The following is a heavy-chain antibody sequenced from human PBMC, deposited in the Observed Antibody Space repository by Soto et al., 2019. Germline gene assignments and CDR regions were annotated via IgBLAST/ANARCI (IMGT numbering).Heavy chain of an antibody. CDR2: MYYSGTT. Sequence: SETLSLTCTVSGGSISSNSYYWGWIRQPPGKGLEFIGSMYYSGTTYYNPSLKSRVTISVDTSKNQFTLKLISVTAADTAVYYCAVVDSTGNWFDPWGEGALVTVSS. J-gene: IGHJ5*02. CDR3: AVVDSTGNWFDP. D-gene: IGHD6-25*01. CDR1: GGSISSNSYY. V-gene: IGHV4-39*01.